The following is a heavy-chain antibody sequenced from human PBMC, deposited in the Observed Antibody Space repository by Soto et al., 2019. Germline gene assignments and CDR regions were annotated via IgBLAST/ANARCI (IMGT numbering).Heavy chain of an antibody. J-gene: IGHJ6*02. CDR1: GGTFSSYT. CDR2: IIPILGIA. CDR3: ARSRDYYDSSGYYYYYGMDV. V-gene: IGHV1-69*02. Sequence: ASVKVSCKASGGTFSSYTISWVRQAPGQGLEWMGRIIPILGIANYAQKFQGRVTITADKSTSTAYMELSSLRSEDTAVYYCARSRDYYDSSGYYYYYGMDVWGQGTTVTVSS. D-gene: IGHD3-22*01.